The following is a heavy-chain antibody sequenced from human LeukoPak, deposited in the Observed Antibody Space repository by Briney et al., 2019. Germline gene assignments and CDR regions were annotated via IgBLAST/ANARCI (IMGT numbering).Heavy chain of an antibody. CDR1: GFTFSSYS. J-gene: IGHJ6*02. CDR3: AKVLSVTKDYWYGLDV. D-gene: IGHD4-17*01. Sequence: GGSLRLSCAASGFTFSSYSMNWVRQAPGKGLEWVSSISSSSSYIYYADSVRGRFTISRDNSKQTLFLQMNSLRAEDTAVYYCAKVLSVTKDYWYGLDVWGQGTTVTVSS. V-gene: IGHV3-21*04. CDR2: ISSSSSYI.